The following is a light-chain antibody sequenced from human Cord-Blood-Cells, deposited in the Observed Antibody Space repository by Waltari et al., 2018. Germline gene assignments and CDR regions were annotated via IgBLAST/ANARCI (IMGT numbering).Light chain of an antibody. Sequence: DIQLTQSQSFLSASVGDRVTMTCRGSQGISRYLAWYQQKPGKAPKLLIYAASTLESGVPSRFSGSGSGTEFTLTISSLQPEDFATYYCQQLNSYPLTFGEGTKVEIK. V-gene: IGKV1-9*01. CDR1: QGISRY. J-gene: IGKJ4*01. CDR2: AAS. CDR3: QQLNSYPLT.